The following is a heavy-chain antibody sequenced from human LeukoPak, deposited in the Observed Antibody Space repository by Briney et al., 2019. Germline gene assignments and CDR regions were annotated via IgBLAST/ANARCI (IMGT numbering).Heavy chain of an antibody. J-gene: IGHJ6*03. V-gene: IGHV1-2*02. CDR1: GHTFTDYY. CDR2: INPNSGVT. D-gene: IGHD2/OR15-2a*01. CDR3: ARDLSHGLDYYYYMDV. Sequence: GASVKVSCKASGHTFTDYYIHWVRQAHGQGLEWMGWINPNSGVTNFAQEFQGRVTMTRDTSISTAYMELSTLRSDGTAVYYCARDLSHGLDYYYYMDVWGKGTTVTVSS.